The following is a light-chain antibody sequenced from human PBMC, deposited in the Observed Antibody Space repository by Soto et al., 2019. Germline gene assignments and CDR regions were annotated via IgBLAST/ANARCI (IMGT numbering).Light chain of an antibody. J-gene: IGKJ1*01. Sequence: EIVMTQSPATLSVSPGERATLSCRASQSVSSRLAWYQQKRGQAPRLLIYDASTRATGIPARFSGSGSGTEFTLTISSLQSEDFAVYYCQQYNNWPPWTFGQGTKV. CDR1: QSVSSR. V-gene: IGKV3-15*01. CDR2: DAS. CDR3: QQYNNWPPWT.